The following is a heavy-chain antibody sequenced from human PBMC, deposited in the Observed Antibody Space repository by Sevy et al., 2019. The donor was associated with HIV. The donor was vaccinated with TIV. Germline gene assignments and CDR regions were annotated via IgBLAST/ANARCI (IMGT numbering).Heavy chain of an antibody. D-gene: IGHD2-21*01. CDR1: GFTLSSHE. J-gene: IGHJ6*03. CDR3: DGDHPETGPIYYYFVDV. CDR2: ISSGSSTK. Sequence: GGSLRLSCEASGFTLSSHEMNWVRQAPGKGLEWVSYISSGSSTKFYTDSVKGRFTISRDNGKNSLYLHMDSLRAEDTAVYGRDGDHPETGPIYYYFVDVWGKGTTVTVSS. V-gene: IGHV3-48*03.